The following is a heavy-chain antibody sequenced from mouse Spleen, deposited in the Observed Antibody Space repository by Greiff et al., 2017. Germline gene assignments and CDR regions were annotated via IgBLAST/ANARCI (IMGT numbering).Heavy chain of an antibody. Sequence: DVKLVESGGGLVKLGGSLKLSCAASGFTFSSYAMSWVRQTPEKRLEWVATISSGGGNTYYPDSVKGRFTISRDNAKNTLYLQMSSLKSEDTAMYYCARGVGQGAMDYWGQGTSVTVSS. J-gene: IGHJ4*01. CDR2: ISSGGGNT. V-gene: IGHV5-9*04. CDR1: GFTFSSYA. CDR3: ARGVGQGAMDY. D-gene: IGHD3-3*01.